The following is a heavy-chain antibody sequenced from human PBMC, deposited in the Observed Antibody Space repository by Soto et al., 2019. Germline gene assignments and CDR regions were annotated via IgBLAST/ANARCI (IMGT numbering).Heavy chain of an antibody. V-gene: IGHV1-46*01. Sequence: ASVKISCKASGYTFTSYYINWVRQAPGQGLEWLGIINPSGGYTTYAQRFLGRVTMTSDTSTSTVHMELGSLTSEDTAVYYCARGYCSSTICYIWDNWFDPWGQGTLVTVSS. CDR2: INPSGGYT. CDR1: GYTFTSYY. J-gene: IGHJ5*02. D-gene: IGHD2-2*02. CDR3: ARGYCSSTICYIWDNWFDP.